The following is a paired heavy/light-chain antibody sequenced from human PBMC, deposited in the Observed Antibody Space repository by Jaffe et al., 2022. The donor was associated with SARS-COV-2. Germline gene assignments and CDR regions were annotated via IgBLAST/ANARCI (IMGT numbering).Heavy chain of an antibody. CDR2: LYSGGST. J-gene: IGHJ6*02. CDR1: GFNVRSNY. Sequence: EVQLVESGGGLIQPGGSLRLSCAVSGFNVRSNYMTWVRQAPEKGLEWVSILYSGGSTYYADSVKGRFTISRDNSGNTLFLQMSNLRVEDTAVYYCARDHFGVRGDFGLDVWGQGTTVTVSS. D-gene: IGHD3-3*01. CDR3: ARDHFGVRGDFGLDV. V-gene: IGHV3-53*01.
Light chain of an antibody. J-gene: IGKJ3*01. Sequence: AIQMTQSPSSLSASVGDRVTITCRASQGIRNDLGWYQQKPGKAPKLLIFGAHSLHSGVPSRFSASGSGTDFTLTISSLQPDDFATYYCLQHFDFPHTFGPGTKVDVK. CDR2: GAH. V-gene: IGKV1-6*02. CDR3: LQHFDFPHT. CDR1: QGIRND.